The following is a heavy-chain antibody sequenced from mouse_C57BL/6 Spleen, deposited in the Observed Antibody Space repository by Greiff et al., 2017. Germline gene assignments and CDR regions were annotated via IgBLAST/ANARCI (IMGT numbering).Heavy chain of an antibody. Sequence: VQLQESGPGLVQPSQSLSITCTVSGFSLTSYGVHWVRQSPGKGLEWLGVIWSGGSTDYNAALISRLSISKDNSKSQVFFKMNSLQADDTAIYYCARKVYYYGSSTGAMYYWGQGTSVTVSS. CDR3: ARKVYYYGSSTGAMYY. CDR1: GFSLTSYG. V-gene: IGHV2-2*01. D-gene: IGHD1-1*01. CDR2: IWSGGST. J-gene: IGHJ4*01.